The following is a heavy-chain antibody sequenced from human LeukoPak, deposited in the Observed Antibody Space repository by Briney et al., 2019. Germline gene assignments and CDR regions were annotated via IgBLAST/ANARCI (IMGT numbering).Heavy chain of an antibody. Sequence: SSETLSLTCTVSGGSISSYYWSWIRQPPGKGLEWIGYIYYSGSTNYNPSLKSRVTISVDTSKNQFPLKLSSVTAADTAVYYCARAGSSSVDYWGQGTLVTVSS. D-gene: IGHD6-6*01. CDR1: GGSISSYY. J-gene: IGHJ4*02. V-gene: IGHV4-59*01. CDR3: ARAGSSSVDY. CDR2: IYYSGST.